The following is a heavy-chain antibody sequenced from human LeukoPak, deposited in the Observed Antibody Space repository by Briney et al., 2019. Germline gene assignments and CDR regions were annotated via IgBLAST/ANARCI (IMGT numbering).Heavy chain of an antibody. CDR3: ARGRLLRRITIFGVVQYYFDY. Sequence: SETLSLTCAVYGGSFSGYYWSWIRQPPGKGLEWIGEINHSGSTNYNPSLKRRVPISVDTSKNQFSLKLSSVTAADTAVYYCARGRLLRRITIFGVVQYYFDYWGQGTLVTVSS. J-gene: IGHJ4*02. CDR2: INHSGST. V-gene: IGHV4-34*01. CDR1: GGSFSGYY. D-gene: IGHD3-3*01.